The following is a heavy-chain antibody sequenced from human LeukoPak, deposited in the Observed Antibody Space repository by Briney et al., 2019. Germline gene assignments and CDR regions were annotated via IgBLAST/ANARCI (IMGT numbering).Heavy chain of an antibody. CDR1: GGTFSSFG. D-gene: IGHD5-12*01. CDR3: ATDRVSIVATIGDGFDL. Sequence: GASVKVSCKTSGGTFSSFGFSWVRQAPGQGLEWMGRIIPVVDVVDLAEKFRGRFTITADKSTDTVYMELRSLRSEDAAMYYCATDRVSIVATIGDGFDLWGPGTMVTVSS. J-gene: IGHJ3*01. CDR2: IIPVVDVV. V-gene: IGHV1-69*04.